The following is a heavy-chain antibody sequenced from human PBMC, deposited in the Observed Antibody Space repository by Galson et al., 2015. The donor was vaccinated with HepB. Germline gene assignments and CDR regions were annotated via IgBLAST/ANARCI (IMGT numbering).Heavy chain of an antibody. CDR1: GGSFSGYY. V-gene: IGHV4-34*01. D-gene: IGHD6-6*01. Sequence: LSLTCAVYGGSFSGYYWSWIRQPPGKGLEWIGEINHSGSTNYNPSLKSRVTISVDTSKNQFSLKLSSVTAADTAVYYCARILSPRTYSSSSMYYYYGMDVWGQGTTVTVSS. CDR2: INHSGST. J-gene: IGHJ6*02. CDR3: ARILSPRTYSSSSMYYYYGMDV.